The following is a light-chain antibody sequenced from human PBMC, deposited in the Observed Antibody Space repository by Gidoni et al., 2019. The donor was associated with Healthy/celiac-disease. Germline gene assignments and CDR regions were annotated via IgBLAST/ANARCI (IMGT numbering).Light chain of an antibody. V-gene: IGKV3-11*01. Sequence: ELVLTQSPATLSLSPGERATLSCRASQSVSSYLAWYQQKPGQAPRLLIYDASNRATGIPARFSGSGSGTDFTLTISSLEPEDFAVYYCQQRSNWPPFTFGGGTKVEIK. J-gene: IGKJ4*01. CDR3: QQRSNWPPFT. CDR2: DAS. CDR1: QSVSSY.